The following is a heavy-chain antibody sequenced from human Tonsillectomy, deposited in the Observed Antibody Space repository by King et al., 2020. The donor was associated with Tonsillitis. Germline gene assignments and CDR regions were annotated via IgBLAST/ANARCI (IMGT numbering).Heavy chain of an antibody. CDR2: INHSGSA. V-gene: IGHV4-34*01. D-gene: IGHD6-13*01. CDR1: GGSFSGYY. CDR3: ARQTHGIAGDDTGEFFDH. Sequence: VQLQQWGAGLLKPSETLSLTCAVYGGSFSGYYWSWIRQPPGKGLEWIGEINHSGSANSNPSLKSRVTISVDTSKNPFSLNLSSVTAADTAVYYCARQTHGIAGDDTGEFFDHWGQGTRVTVSS. J-gene: IGHJ4*02.